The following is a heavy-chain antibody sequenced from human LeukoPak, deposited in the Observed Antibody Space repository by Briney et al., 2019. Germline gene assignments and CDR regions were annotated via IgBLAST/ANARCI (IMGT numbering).Heavy chain of an antibody. Sequence: SETLSLTCTVSGGSISSGDYYWSWIRQPPGKGLEWIGYIYYSGSTYYNPSLKSRVTISVDTSKNQFSLKLSSVTAADTAVYYCARAQTSDYDFWSGYPDAFDIWGQGTMVTVSS. J-gene: IGHJ3*02. CDR1: GGSISSGDYY. D-gene: IGHD3-3*01. CDR2: IYYSGST. CDR3: ARAQTSDYDFWSGYPDAFDI. V-gene: IGHV4-30-4*08.